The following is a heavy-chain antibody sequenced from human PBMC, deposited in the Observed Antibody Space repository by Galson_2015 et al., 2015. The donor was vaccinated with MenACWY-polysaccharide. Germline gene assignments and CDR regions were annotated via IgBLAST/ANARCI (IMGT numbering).Heavy chain of an antibody. D-gene: IGHD2-21*01. Sequence: SVKVSCKASGYIFTSHHMHWVRQAPGQGLEWMGWINTGNGNTKYSQNFQGRVTITSDTSASTAYMELSSLRSEDTAVYYCARVDCGSDGCCRIDYWGQGTLVTVSS. CDR3: ARVDCGSDGCCRIDY. V-gene: IGHV1-3*04. J-gene: IGHJ4*02. CDR1: GYIFTSHH. CDR2: INTGNGNT.